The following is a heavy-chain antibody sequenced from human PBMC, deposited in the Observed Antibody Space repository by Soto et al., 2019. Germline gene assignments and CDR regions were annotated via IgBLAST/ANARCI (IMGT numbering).Heavy chain of an antibody. D-gene: IGHD2-21*02. CDR2: ISYDGSNK. Sequence: QVQLVESGGGVVQPGRSLRLSCAASGFTFSSYGMHWVRQAPGKGLEWVAVISYDGSNKYYADSVKGRFTISRDNSKNTLYLHMNSLRAENTAVYYCAKDLGSDETSADAFDIWGQGTMVTVSS. V-gene: IGHV3-30*18. CDR1: GFTFSSYG. J-gene: IGHJ3*02. CDR3: AKDLGSDETSADAFDI.